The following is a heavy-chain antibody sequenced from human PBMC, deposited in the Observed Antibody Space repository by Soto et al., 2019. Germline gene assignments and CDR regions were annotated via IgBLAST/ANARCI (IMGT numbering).Heavy chain of an antibody. D-gene: IGHD3-9*01. CDR3: ARVPFVGYFDWLDP. CDR1: GASISSYY. CDR2: MRHTQGT. Sequence: NPSETLSLTCSVSGASISSYYWTWIRQPPGGGLEWIGYMRHTQGTNDNPSLRGRVHMSIDTSMNQFSLRLTSVTAADTAVYYCARVPFVGYFDWLDPWGHGTLVTVSS. J-gene: IGHJ5*02. V-gene: IGHV4-59*01.